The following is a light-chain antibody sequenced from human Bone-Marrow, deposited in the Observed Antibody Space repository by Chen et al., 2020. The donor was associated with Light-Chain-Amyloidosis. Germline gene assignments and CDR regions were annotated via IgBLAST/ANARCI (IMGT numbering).Light chain of an antibody. CDR3: QQYGTSPLT. CDR1: PSISSNY. V-gene: IGKV3-20*01. Sequence: IVLTQSPGPLSLSPGEVANLSCRASPSISSNYLTWYQQQFGQAARPLIYGSSSRATGIPDRFTGSGSETDFTLTINRLEPEDFAMYYCQQYGTSPLTFGGGTKVEIK. CDR2: GSS. J-gene: IGKJ4*01.